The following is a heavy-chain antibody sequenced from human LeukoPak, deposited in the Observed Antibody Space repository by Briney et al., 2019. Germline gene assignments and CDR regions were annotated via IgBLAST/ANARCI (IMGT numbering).Heavy chain of an antibody. CDR2: IRGSGGGT. D-gene: IGHD4-17*01. CDR3: SRDPNGDYFGAFDFQR. J-gene: IGHJ1*01. V-gene: IGHV3-23*01. Sequence: GGSRRLSCTASGFTFSNYAMTWVRQAPGRGLEWVSSIRGSGGGTNYVDSVRGRFTVSRDNSKNTLYLQMNSLRADDTAVYYCSRDPNGDYFGAFDFQRWGQGTLVTVSS. CDR1: GFTFSNYA.